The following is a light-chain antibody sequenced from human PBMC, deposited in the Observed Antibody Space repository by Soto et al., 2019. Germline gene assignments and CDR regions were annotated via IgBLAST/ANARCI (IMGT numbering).Light chain of an antibody. V-gene: IGLV2-14*03. J-gene: IGLJ2*01. CDR2: DVS. Sequence: QSVLTQPASVSGSPGQSITISCTETSSDVGDYNYVSWYQQNPGKAPKLIIYDVSYRPSGVSNRFSGSKSGNTASLTISGLQAEDEADYYCSSYTSSTTPVVFGGGTKLTVL. CDR1: SSDVGDYNY. CDR3: SSYTSSTTPVV.